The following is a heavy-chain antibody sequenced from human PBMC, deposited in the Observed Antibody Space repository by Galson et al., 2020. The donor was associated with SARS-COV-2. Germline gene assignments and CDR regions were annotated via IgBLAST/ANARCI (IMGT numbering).Heavy chain of an antibody. CDR3: ATGVAIAAAGGWFDP. V-gene: IGHV1-24*01. Sequence: GASVTVSCKVSGYTLTELSMHWVRQAPGKGLEWMGGFDPEDGETIYAQKFQGRVTMTEDTSTDTAYMELSSLRSEDTAVYYCATGVAIAAAGGWFDPWGQGTLVTVSS. CDR2: FDPEDGET. CDR1: GYTLTELS. D-gene: IGHD6-13*01. J-gene: IGHJ5*02.